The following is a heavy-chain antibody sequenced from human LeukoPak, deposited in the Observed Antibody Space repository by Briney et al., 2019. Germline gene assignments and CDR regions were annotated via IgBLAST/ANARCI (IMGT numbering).Heavy chain of an antibody. CDR1: GGSFSDYY. CDR2: INHSGST. J-gene: IGHJ6*02. Sequence: PSETLSLTCAVYGGSFSDYYWSWIRQPPGKGLEWIGEINHSGSTNYNPSLKSRVTISVDTSKNQFSLRVNSVTAADTAVYYCARIRTSSYGSGTYYVKSYFYGMDVWGQGTTVTVS. D-gene: IGHD3-10*01. CDR3: ARIRTSSYGSGTYYVKSYFYGMDV. V-gene: IGHV4-34*01.